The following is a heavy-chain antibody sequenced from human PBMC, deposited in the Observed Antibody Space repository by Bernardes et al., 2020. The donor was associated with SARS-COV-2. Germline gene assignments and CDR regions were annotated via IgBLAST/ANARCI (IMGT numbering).Heavy chain of an antibody. D-gene: IGHD3-3*01. CDR2: ISSSSNFI. CDR3: ATDETLLRFAH. V-gene: IGHV3-21*01. Sequence: GWSLRLSCAASGFTFSIYSMNWVRQAPGTGLEWISSISSSSNFIYYADSVRGRFTISRDNAKNSLYLQMNSLRADDTAVYYCATDETLLRFAHWGQGTLVAVSA. CDR1: GFTFSIYS. J-gene: IGHJ4*02.